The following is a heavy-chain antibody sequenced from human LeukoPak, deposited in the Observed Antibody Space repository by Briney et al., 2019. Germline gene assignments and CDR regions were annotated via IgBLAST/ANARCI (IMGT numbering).Heavy chain of an antibody. J-gene: IGHJ6*04. CDR2: ISYDGSNK. CDR3: AKGLLNQIGYYYYGMDV. Sequence: PGGSLRLSCAASGFTFSIYWMSWVRQAPGKGLEWVAVISYDGSNKYYADSVKGRFTISRDNSKNTLYLQMNSLRAEDTAVYYCAKGLLNQIGYYYYGMDVWGKGTTVTVSS. D-gene: IGHD1-14*01. V-gene: IGHV3-30*18. CDR1: GFTFSIYW.